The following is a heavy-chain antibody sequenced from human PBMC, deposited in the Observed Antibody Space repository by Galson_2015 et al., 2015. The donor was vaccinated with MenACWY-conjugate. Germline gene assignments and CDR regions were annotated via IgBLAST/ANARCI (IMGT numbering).Heavy chain of an antibody. V-gene: IGHV3-53*01. CDR2: IYRGGNT. D-gene: IGHD3-16*01. J-gene: IGHJ4*02. CDR1: GFTFGDYA. Sequence: SLRLSCAASGFTFGDYAMSWFRQAPGKGLEWVSVIYRGGNTYYADSVKGRFTISRDNAKNMLYHQMNSLKVEDTAVYCCATSGVFRFDYWGQG. CDR3: ATSGVFRFDY.